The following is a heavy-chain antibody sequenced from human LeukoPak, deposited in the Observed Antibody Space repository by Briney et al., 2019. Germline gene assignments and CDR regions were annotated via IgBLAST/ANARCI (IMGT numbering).Heavy chain of an antibody. J-gene: IGHJ4*02. CDR2: IYTSGST. Sequence: SETLSLTCTVSGGSISSGSYYWSWIRQPAGKGLEWIGRIYTSGSTNYNPSLKSRFTISVDTSKNQFSLKLSSVTAADTAVYYCASAYYYDSSGYHPPQFDYWGQGTLVTVSS. CDR3: ASAYYYDSSGYHPPQFDY. V-gene: IGHV4-61*02. D-gene: IGHD3-22*01. CDR1: GGSISSGSYY.